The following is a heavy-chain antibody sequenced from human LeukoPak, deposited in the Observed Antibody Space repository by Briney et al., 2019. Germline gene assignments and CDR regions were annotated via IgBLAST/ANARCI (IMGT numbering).Heavy chain of an antibody. CDR3: ARDTIPGIAVAGTSYYYYGMDV. CDR1: GGTVSSYA. D-gene: IGHD6-19*01. V-gene: IGHV1-69*04. CDR2: IIPILGIA. J-gene: IGHJ6*02. Sequence: WASVKVSCKASGGTVSSYAISWVRQAPGQGLEWMGRIIPILGIANYAQKFQGRVTITADRSTSTAYMELSSLRSEDTAVYYCARDTIPGIAVAGTSYYYYGMDVWGQGTTVTVSS.